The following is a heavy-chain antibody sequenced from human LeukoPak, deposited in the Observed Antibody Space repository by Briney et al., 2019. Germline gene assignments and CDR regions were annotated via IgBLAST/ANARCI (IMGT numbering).Heavy chain of an antibody. CDR1: GGSISSYY. Sequence: SETLSLTCTVSGGSISSYYWSWIRQPPGKGLEWIGYVYYSGSTNYNPSLESRVTISVDTSENQFSLNLRSVTAVDTAVYYCARHSGTYYDFDYWGQGTLVTVSS. D-gene: IGHD1-26*01. V-gene: IGHV4-59*08. J-gene: IGHJ4*02. CDR2: VYYSGST. CDR3: ARHSGTYYDFDY.